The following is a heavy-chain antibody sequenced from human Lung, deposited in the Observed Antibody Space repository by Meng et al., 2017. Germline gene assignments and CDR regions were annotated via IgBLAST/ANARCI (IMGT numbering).Heavy chain of an antibody. CDR3: ATGAAAADH. CDR1: GFSFTDAW. CDR2: IKSNSDGGTT. V-gene: IGHV3-15*01. J-gene: IGHJ4*02. Sequence: EGELGVCGGGLVKPGGSLSLSCVAAGFSFTDAWMSWVRQAPGKGLEWVGRIKSNSDGGTTDYAAPVKGRFTISRDDSKNTLYLQMNSLITEDTAVYFCATGAAAADHWGQGTLVTVSS. D-gene: IGHD6-13*01.